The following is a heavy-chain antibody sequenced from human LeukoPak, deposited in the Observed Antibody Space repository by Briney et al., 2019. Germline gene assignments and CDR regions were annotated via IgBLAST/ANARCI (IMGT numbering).Heavy chain of an antibody. CDR2: IYTSGST. J-gene: IGHJ5*02. CDR1: GGSISSSSYY. V-gene: IGHV4-61*02. CDR3: ARANTVAIAAAGTNWFDP. Sequence: PSETLSLTCTVSGGSISSSSYYWSWIRQPAGKGLEWIGRIYTSGSTNYNPSLKSRVTISVDTSKNQFSLKLSSVTAADTAVYYCARANTVAIAAAGTNWFDPWGQGTLVTVSS. D-gene: IGHD6-13*01.